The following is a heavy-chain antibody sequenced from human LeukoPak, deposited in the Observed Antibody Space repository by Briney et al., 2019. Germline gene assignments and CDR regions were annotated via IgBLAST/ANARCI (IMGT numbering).Heavy chain of an antibody. CDR1: GFTFSSLE. CDR2: IDTIYTK. J-gene: IGHJ4*02. V-gene: IGHV3-48*03. Sequence: GGSLRLSCEASGFTFSSLEMNWVRKAPGKGLEWVAYIDTIYTKDYADSVKGRFTISRDNSKNTLFLQMNSLRAEDRAVYYCAKDSLRTVPKASFDSWGQGTLVTVSS. CDR3: AKDSLRTVPKASFDS. D-gene: IGHD2-2*01.